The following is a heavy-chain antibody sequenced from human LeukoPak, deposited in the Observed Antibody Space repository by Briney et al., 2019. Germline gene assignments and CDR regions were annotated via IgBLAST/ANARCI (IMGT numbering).Heavy chain of an antibody. CDR1: GFTVSSNY. D-gene: IGHD1-26*01. CDR2: ISGSGGST. V-gene: IGHV3-23*01. J-gene: IGHJ4*02. Sequence: GGSLRLSCAASGFTVSSNYMSWVRQAPGKGLEWVSAISGSGGSTYYADSVKGRFTISRDNSKNTLYLQMNSLRAEDTAVYYCAKDARLYSGNYFGGDYWGQGTLVSVSS. CDR3: AKDARLYSGNYFGGDY.